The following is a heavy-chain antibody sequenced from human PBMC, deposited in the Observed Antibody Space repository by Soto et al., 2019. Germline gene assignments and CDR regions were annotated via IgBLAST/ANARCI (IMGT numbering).Heavy chain of an antibody. CDR3: ARASGCSDGSCAFDP. D-gene: IGHD2-15*01. J-gene: IGHJ5*02. CDR1: GGSISSYY. V-gene: IGHV4-59*01. Sequence: QVQLQESGPGLVKPSETLSLTCSVSGGSISSYYWSWIRQPPGKGLEWFGYIYYTGRTNSNLSLKNRATISLDTSNNQFSLRLTSVTAADTAVYYCARASGCSDGSCAFDPWGQGTLVTVSS. CDR2: IYYTGRT.